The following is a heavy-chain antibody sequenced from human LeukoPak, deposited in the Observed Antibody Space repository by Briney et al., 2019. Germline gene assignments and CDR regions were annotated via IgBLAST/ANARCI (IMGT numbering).Heavy chain of an antibody. CDR3: ARKGSGSYDGDY. CDR1: GYTFTSYD. Sequence: ASVKVSCKASGYTFTSYDINWVRQATGQGLEWMGWMNPNSGNTGYAQKFQGRVTMTRDTSTSTVYMELSSLRSEDTAVYYCARKGSGSYDGDYWGQGTLVTVSS. V-gene: IGHV1-8*01. CDR2: MNPNSGNT. J-gene: IGHJ4*02. D-gene: IGHD1-26*01.